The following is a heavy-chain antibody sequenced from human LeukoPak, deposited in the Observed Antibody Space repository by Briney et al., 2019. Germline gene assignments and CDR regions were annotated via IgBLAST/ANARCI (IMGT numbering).Heavy chain of an antibody. Sequence: SETLSLTCAVSGYSISSGYYWDWIRQPPGKGLEWIGSIYHSGSTYYNPSLKSRVTISVDTSKNQFSLKLSSVTAADTAVYYCARHGRYPFFDYWGQGTLVTVSS. D-gene: IGHD2-2*02. CDR3: ARHGRYPFFDY. CDR2: IYHSGST. V-gene: IGHV4-38-2*01. J-gene: IGHJ4*02. CDR1: GYSISSGYY.